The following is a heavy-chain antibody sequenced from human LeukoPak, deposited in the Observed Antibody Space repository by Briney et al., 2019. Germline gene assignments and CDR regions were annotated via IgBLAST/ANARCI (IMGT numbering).Heavy chain of an antibody. Sequence: ASVKVSCKASGYTFTGYYMHWVRQAPGQGLEWRGWINPNSGGTNYAQRFQGRVTMTGDTSISTAYMELNRLRSDDTAVYYCARSDSEGATTGYYWGQGTLVTVSS. CDR2: INPNSGGT. CDR3: ARSDSEGATTGYY. CDR1: GYTFTGYY. V-gene: IGHV1-2*02. D-gene: IGHD1-26*01. J-gene: IGHJ4*02.